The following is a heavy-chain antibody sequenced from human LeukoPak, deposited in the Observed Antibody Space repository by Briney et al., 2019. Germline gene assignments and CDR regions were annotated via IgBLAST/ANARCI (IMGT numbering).Heavy chain of an antibody. Sequence: GGSLRLSCAASGFTFSDYYMSWIRQARGKGLEWVSYISSSSSYTNYADSMKGRFTISRDNAKNSLYLQMNSLRAEDTAVYYCARTYSSSWYYYYGMDVWGQGTTVTVSS. V-gene: IGHV3-11*06. CDR1: GFTFSDYY. D-gene: IGHD6-13*01. CDR3: ARTYSSSWYYYYGMDV. CDR2: ISSSSSYT. J-gene: IGHJ6*02.